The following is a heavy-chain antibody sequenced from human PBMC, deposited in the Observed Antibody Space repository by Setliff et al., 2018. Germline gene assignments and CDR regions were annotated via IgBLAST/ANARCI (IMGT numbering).Heavy chain of an antibody. CDR2: TIPSFGST. J-gene: IGHJ3*02. V-gene: IGHV1-69*05. CDR1: GGTFRSYG. D-gene: IGHD3-22*01. CDR3: ARGFYYYGSSRWDVFDI. Sequence: SVKVSCKASGGTFRSYGISWVRQAPGQGLEWMGGTIPSFGSTNYAQKFQDRVTIITDESTSTAYMELSSLRSEDTAVYYWARGFYYYGSSRWDVFDIWGQGTMVTVSS.